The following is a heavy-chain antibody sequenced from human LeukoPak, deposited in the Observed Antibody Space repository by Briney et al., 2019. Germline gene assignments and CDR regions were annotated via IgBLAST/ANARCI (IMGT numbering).Heavy chain of an antibody. CDR2: ISSSGSTI. Sequence: GGSLRLSCAASGFTFSSYEMNWVRQAPGKGLEWVSYISSSGSTIYYADSVRGRFNISRDNAKTPLYLQMNSLRAEDTAVYYCAREEWELPSWFDPWGQGPLVTVSS. CDR3: AREEWELPSWFDP. V-gene: IGHV3-48*03. CDR1: GFTFSSYE. D-gene: IGHD1-26*01. J-gene: IGHJ5*02.